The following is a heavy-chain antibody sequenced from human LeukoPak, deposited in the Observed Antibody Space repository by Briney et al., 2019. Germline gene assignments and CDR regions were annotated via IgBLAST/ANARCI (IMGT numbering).Heavy chain of an antibody. CDR1: GYRFNAYW. CDR3: ARQVRYYYDSSGPFDP. V-gene: IGHV5-51*01. CDR2: IYPDDSDT. Sequence: GESLKISCKGSGYRFNAYWIAWVRQMPGKGLEWMGIIYPDDSDTRYSPSFQGQVTISADKSISTAYLQWSSLKASDTAMYYCARQVRYYYDSSGPFDPWGQGTLVTVSS. D-gene: IGHD3-22*01. J-gene: IGHJ5*02.